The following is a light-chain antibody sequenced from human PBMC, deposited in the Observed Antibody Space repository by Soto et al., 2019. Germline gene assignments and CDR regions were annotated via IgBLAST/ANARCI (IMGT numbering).Light chain of an antibody. CDR2: GTT. CDR1: SSNIGAGYD. V-gene: IGLV1-40*01. Sequence: QAVLTQPPSVSGAPGQRVTISCTGSSSNIGAGYDVHWYQQLPGRAPKLLIYGTTKRPSGVPDRFSGAKSGTSASLAITGLQAEDEADYYCLSFDSSLSVVFGGGTKLTVL. J-gene: IGLJ2*01. CDR3: LSFDSSLSVV.